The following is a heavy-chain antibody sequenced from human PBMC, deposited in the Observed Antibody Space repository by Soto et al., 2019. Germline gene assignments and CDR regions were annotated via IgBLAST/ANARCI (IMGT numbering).Heavy chain of an antibody. J-gene: IGHJ6*02. CDR3: ARDHVVVAATIRASYNGMDV. V-gene: IGHV3-30-3*01. CDR1: GFTFSSYA. Sequence: QVQLVESGGGVVQPGRSLRLSCAASGFTFSSYAMHWVRQAPGKGLEWVAVISYDGSNKYYADSVKCRFTISRDNSKNSLYLQMNSVRAEDTAVYYCARDHVVVAATIRASYNGMDVWGQGTTITVSS. CDR2: ISYDGSNK. D-gene: IGHD2-15*01.